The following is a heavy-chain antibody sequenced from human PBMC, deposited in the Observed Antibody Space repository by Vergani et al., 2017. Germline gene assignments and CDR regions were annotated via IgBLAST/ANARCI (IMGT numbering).Heavy chain of an antibody. V-gene: IGHV4-61*02. CDR2: IYTSGST. J-gene: IGHJ5*02. CDR3: ARDYPPGGGTTYGWFDP. D-gene: IGHD1-7*01. CDR1: GGSIRRGSYY. Sequence: QVQLQESGPGLVKPSQTLSLTCTVSGGSIRRGSYYWSWIRQPAGKGLEWIGRIYTSGSTNYNPSLKSRVTMSVDTSKNQFSLKLSSVTAADTAVYYCARDYPPGGGTTYGWFDPWGQGTLVTVSS.